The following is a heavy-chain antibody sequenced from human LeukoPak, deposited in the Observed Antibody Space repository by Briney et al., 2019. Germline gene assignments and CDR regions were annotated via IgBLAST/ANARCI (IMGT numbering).Heavy chain of an antibody. Sequence: SETLSLTCAVSGGSISSGGYSWSWIRQPPGKGLEWIGYIYHSGSTNYNPSLKGRVTISVDTSKNQFSLKLSSVTAADTAVYYCARDSSRDGYSLNDYWGQGTLVTVSS. CDR2: IYHSGST. J-gene: IGHJ4*02. CDR1: GGSISSGGYS. CDR3: ARDSSRDGYSLNDY. V-gene: IGHV4-30-2*01. D-gene: IGHD5-24*01.